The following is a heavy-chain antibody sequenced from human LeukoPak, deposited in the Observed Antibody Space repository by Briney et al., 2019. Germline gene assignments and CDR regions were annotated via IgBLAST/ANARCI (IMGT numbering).Heavy chain of an antibody. D-gene: IGHD2-15*01. CDR1: GYTFTSYY. V-gene: IGHV1-46*01. J-gene: IGHJ6*03. CDR2: INPSSGST. Sequence: GASVNVSCKASGYTFTSYYMHWVRQAPGQGLEWMGIINPSSGSTGYAQNFQGRVTMTRDTSTSTAYMELRSLRSDDTAVYYCARPQVGQGGGGYLYYYNYMDVWGKGTTVTVSS. CDR3: ARPQVGQGGGGYLYYYNYMDV.